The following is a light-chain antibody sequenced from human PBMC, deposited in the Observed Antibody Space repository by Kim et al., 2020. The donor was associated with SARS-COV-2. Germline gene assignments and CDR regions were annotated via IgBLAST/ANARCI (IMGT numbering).Light chain of an antibody. Sequence: SYELTQPPSVPVAPGKTATITCGGDNIGTKSVHWYQQKPGQAPVLVVYDDSDRPSGIPERFSGSNSGNTATLTISRVEAGDEADYYCQVWDSSTYHSFFGGGTQLTVL. V-gene: IGLV3-21*03. CDR3: QVWDSSTYHSF. J-gene: IGLJ2*01. CDR2: DDS. CDR1: NIGTKS.